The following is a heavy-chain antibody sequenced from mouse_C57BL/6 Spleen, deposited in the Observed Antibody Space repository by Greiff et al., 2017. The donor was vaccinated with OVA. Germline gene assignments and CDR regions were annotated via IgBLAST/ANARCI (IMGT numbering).Heavy chain of an antibody. Sequence: QVQLKQPGAELVMPGASVKLSCKASGYTFTSYWMHWVKQRPGQGLEWIGEIDPSDSYTNYNQKFKGKSTLTVDKSSSTAYMQLSSLTSEDSAVYYCARRYYGSSFDYWGQGTTLTVSS. CDR3: ARRYYGSSFDY. V-gene: IGHV1-69*01. CDR2: IDPSDSYT. D-gene: IGHD1-1*01. J-gene: IGHJ2*01. CDR1: GYTFTSYW.